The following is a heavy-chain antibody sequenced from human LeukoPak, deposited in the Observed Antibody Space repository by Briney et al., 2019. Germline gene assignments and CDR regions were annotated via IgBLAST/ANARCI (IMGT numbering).Heavy chain of an antibody. CDR3: ARTPYYSSGWYPDY. V-gene: IGHV3-48*02. Sequence: GGSLRLSCEGSAFIFSGHWMNWVRQTPGKGLEWVSYISSSSSTIYYADSLKGRFTISRDNAKNSLYLQMNSLRDEDTAVYYCARTPYYSSGWYPDYWGQGTLVTVSS. CDR2: ISSSSSTI. J-gene: IGHJ4*02. CDR1: AFIFSGHW. D-gene: IGHD6-19*01.